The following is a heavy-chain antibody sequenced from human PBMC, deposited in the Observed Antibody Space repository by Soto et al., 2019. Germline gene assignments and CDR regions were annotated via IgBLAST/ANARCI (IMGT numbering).Heavy chain of an antibody. CDR3: ARRWTKGGLDY. CDR1: GYIFNSFG. Sequence: QVQLVQSGGEVKKPGASVKVSCKASGYIFNSFGISWVRQAPGQGLEWMGWISAYTGNTKYAQNFQGRVTMTTDTSTIRAYMELRSPGSDGTAVYYCARRWTKGGLDYWGQGPLVTVSS. J-gene: IGHJ4*02. CDR2: ISAYTGNT. V-gene: IGHV1-18*01. D-gene: IGHD2-15*01.